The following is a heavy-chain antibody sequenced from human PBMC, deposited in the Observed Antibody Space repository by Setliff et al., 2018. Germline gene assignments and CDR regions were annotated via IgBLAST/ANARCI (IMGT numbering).Heavy chain of an antibody. V-gene: IGHV3-7*01. J-gene: IGHJ4*02. D-gene: IGHD6-6*01. CDR1: GFTFSSYW. CDR2: IKHDGSEK. Sequence: PGGSLRLSCVASGFTFSSYWMTWVRQVPRKGLEYVASIKHDGSEKYYVDSVRGRFTISRDNAKNSLYLQMDSLRDEDTAVYYCARWRSSSPDDFWGQGTLV. CDR3: ARWRSSSPDDF.